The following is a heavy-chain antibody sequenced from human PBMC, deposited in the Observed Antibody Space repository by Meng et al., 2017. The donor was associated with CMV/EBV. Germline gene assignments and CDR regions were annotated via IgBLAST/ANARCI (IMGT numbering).Heavy chain of an antibody. V-gene: IGHV1-2*02. CDR2: INPNSGGT. CDR1: GYTFTGYY. D-gene: IGHD1-26*01. CDR3: ARDRVVRIVGATTDWFDP. J-gene: IGHJ5*02. Sequence: ASAKVSCNASGYTFTGYYMHWLRQAPGQGLEWMGWINPNSGGTNYAQKCQGRVTMTRDTSISTAYMELIRLRSDDTAVYYCARDRVVRIVGATTDWFDPWGQGTLVTVSS.